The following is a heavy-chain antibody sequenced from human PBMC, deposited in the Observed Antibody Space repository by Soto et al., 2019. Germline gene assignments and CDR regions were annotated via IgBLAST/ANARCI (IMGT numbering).Heavy chain of an antibody. Sequence: GGSLRLSCTVSGFPFNNYGINWVRQAPGKGLEWVSSVSKSDYTYYSDSVKGRFTISRDNAKNSVSLQMNTLRVEDTAVYYCAREDSIIISAVSDFWGQGTLVTVSS. D-gene: IGHD2-2*01. CDR1: GFPFNNYG. J-gene: IGHJ4*02. V-gene: IGHV3-21*01. CDR2: VSKSDYT. CDR3: AREDSIIISAVSDF.